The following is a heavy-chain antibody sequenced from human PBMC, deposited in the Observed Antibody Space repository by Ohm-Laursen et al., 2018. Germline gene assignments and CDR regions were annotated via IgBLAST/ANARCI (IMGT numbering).Heavy chain of an antibody. CDR3: ASKSGGYCYGSPYYYYGMDV. Sequence: TLSLTCIVSGGSISSGGYYWSWIRQHPGKGLEWIGYIYYSGSTYYNPSLKSRVTISVDTSKNQFSLKLSSVTAADTAVYYCASKSGGYCYGSPYYYYGMDVWGQGTTVTVSS. J-gene: IGHJ6*02. CDR2: IYYSGST. CDR1: GGSISSGGYY. D-gene: IGHD5-18*01. V-gene: IGHV4-31*03.